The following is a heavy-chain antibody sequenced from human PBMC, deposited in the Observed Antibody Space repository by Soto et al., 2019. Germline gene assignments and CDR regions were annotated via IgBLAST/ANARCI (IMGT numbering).Heavy chain of an antibody. CDR3: ARLIYSTAAHFYFDY. V-gene: IGHV4-34*01. Sequence: PSQTLSLTCAVYGGSLSGYYWSWIRQPPGKGLEWIGEISYRENTDSNPSLRSRVTLSVDTSKNQFSLKLSSVTSADTAVYYCARLIYSTAAHFYFDYWGQGTLVTISS. CDR1: GGSLSGYY. CDR2: ISYRENT. J-gene: IGHJ4*02. D-gene: IGHD6-13*01.